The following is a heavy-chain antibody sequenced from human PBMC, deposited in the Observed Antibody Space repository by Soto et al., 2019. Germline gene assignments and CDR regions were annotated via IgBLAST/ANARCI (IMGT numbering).Heavy chain of an antibody. CDR2: IYYSGST. CDR1: GGSISSYY. V-gene: IGHV4-59*08. D-gene: IGHD3-16*02. Sequence: QVQLQESGPGLVKPSETLSLTCTVSGGSISSYYWSWIRQPPGKGLEWIGYIYYSGSTNYNPSLKSRVTISVDTSKNQFSLKLSSVTAADTAVYYCAIFSPIESYYFDYWGQGTLVTVSS. J-gene: IGHJ4*02. CDR3: AIFSPIESYYFDY.